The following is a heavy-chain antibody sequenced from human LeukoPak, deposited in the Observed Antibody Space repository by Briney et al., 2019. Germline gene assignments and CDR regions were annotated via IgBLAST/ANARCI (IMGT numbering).Heavy chain of an antibody. D-gene: IGHD1-26*01. CDR3: AKEAFSGSYRIDY. CDR1: GFTFSSYW. J-gene: IGHJ4*02. Sequence: QPGGSLRLSCAASGFTFSSYWMHWVRQAPGKGLVWVSRINSDGSSTSYADSVRGRFTTSRDNAKNTLYLQMNSLRAEDTAVYYCAKEAFSGSYRIDYWGQGTLVTVSS. CDR2: INSDGSST. V-gene: IGHV3-74*01.